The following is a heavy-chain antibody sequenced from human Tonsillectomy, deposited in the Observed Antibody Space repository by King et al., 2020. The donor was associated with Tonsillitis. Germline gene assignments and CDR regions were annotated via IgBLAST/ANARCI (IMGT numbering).Heavy chain of an antibody. J-gene: IGHJ5*02. CDR3: ARGKWDPITMLNNWFDP. CDR1: GGTFSSYA. CDR2: IIPIFGTA. Sequence: QLVQSGGEVKKPGSSVKVSCKASGGTFSSYAISWVRQAPGQGLEWMGGIIPIFGTANYAQKFQGGVTITADESTSTAYMELSSLRSEDTAVYYCARGKWDPITMLNNWFDPWGQGTLVTVSS. V-gene: IGHV1-69*12. D-gene: IGHD3-10*02.